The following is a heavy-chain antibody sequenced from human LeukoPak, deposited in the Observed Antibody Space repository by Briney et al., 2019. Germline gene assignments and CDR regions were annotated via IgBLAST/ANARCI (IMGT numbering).Heavy chain of an antibody. CDR1: GGSISSYY. Sequence: PSETLSLTCTVSGGSISSYYWSWIRQPPGKGLEWIGYIYYSGSTNYNPSLKSRVTISVDTSKNQFSLKLSSVTAADTAVYYCARRVDYYGSGSYYFDYWGQGTLVTVSS. J-gene: IGHJ4*02. V-gene: IGHV4-59*08. D-gene: IGHD3-10*01. CDR2: IYYSGST. CDR3: ARRVDYYGSGSYYFDY.